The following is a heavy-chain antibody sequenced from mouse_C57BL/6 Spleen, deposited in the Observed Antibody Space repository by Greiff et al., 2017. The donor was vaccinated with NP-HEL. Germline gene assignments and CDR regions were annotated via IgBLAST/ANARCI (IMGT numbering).Heavy chain of an antibody. CDR1: GYTFTSYG. CDR2: IYPRSGNT. V-gene: IGHV1-81*01. D-gene: IGHD1-1*01. CDR3: AREGDYGTPFAY. Sequence: VQLQQSGAELARPGASVKLSCKASGYTFTSYGISWVKQRTGQGLEWIGEIYPRSGNTYYNEKFKGKATLTADKSSSTAYMELRSLTSEDSAVYFCAREGDYGTPFAYWGQGTLVTVSA. J-gene: IGHJ3*01.